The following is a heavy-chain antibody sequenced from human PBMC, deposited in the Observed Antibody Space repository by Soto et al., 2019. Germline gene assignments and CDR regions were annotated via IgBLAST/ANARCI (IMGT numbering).Heavy chain of an antibody. CDR1: GFTFSKSG. D-gene: IGHD1-26*01. J-gene: IGHJ4*02. V-gene: IGHV3-48*02. CDR3: ARDRGGAGATDY. CDR2: ISSSSITI. Sequence: EVQMVESGGALVQPGGSLRLSCAASGFTFSKSGMSWVRQAPGKGLEWGSYISSSSITIRYADSVKGRLTISRDNANNSLFLQMTRLSDEDTAVYYGARDRGGAGATDYWGQGTLVTVSS.